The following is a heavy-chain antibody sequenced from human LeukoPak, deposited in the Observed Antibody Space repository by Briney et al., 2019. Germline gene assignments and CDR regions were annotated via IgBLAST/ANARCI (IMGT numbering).Heavy chain of an antibody. D-gene: IGHD6-19*01. CDR2: INHSGST. Sequence: SETLSLTCAVYGGSFSGYYWSWIRQPPGKGLEWIGEINHSGSTNYNPSLKSRVTISVDTSKNQFSLKLSSVTAADTAVYYCARDSDSSGWYGYYYYGMDVWGQGTTVTVSS. V-gene: IGHV4-34*01. CDR3: ARDSDSSGWYGYYYYGMDV. J-gene: IGHJ6*02. CDR1: GGSFSGYY.